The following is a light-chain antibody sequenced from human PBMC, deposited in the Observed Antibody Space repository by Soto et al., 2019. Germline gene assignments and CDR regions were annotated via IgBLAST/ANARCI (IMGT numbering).Light chain of an antibody. V-gene: IGLV3-21*02. CDR2: DDA. CDR3: QVWESSTAPPV. Sequence: SYELTQPPSVSVAPGQTARITCGGDNIGIKSVHWYHQKAGQAPVLVVHDDADRPSGIPERFSGSNSGNTATLTISRVEAGDEADYYCQVWESSTAPPVFGGGTKVTVL. CDR1: NIGIKS. J-gene: IGLJ2*01.